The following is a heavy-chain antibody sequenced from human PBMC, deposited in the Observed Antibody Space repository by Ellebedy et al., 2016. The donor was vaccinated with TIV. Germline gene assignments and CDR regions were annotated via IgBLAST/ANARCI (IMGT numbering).Heavy chain of an antibody. J-gene: IGHJ4*02. CDR3: ASEQIGTGKGAGIRGVDFDY. D-gene: IGHD3-10*01. V-gene: IGHV3-33*01. CDR1: GITFSSYG. Sequence: GESLKISCAASGITFSSYGLHWVRQAPGKGLEWVAIIWYDGTKKYYADSVKGRFTISRDNSNNILYLQMNSLRAEDTAVYYCASEQIGTGKGAGIRGVDFDYWGQGTLVTVSS. CDR2: IWYDGTKK.